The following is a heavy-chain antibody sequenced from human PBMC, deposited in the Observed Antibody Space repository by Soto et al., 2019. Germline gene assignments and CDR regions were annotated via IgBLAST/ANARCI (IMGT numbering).Heavy chain of an antibody. J-gene: IGHJ3*02. D-gene: IGHD2-15*01. CDR3: AREPRYCRGGSCSITGDAYDI. Sequence: GGSLRLSCTASGFIVSATYVNWISQAPGKGLEWVSVISNRGDTHYADSVRGRFSLSRDISDNTLHLQMNNLRVEDTAVYYCAREPRYCRGGSCSITGDAYDIWGQGTMVTVSS. V-gene: IGHV3-66*01. CDR1: GFIVSATY. CDR2: ISNRGDT.